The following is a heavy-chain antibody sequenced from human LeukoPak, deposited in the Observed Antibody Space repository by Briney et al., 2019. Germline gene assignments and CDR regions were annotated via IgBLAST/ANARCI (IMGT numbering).Heavy chain of an antibody. D-gene: IGHD3-10*01. CDR2: IYYSGST. Sequence: SETLSLTCTVSGGSISSSSYYWGWIRQPPGKGLEWIGSIYYSGSTYYNPSLKSRVTISLDTSKNQFSLKLSSVTAADAAVYYCARVDYYGSGSYAFDYWGQGTLVTVSS. CDR1: GGSISSSSYY. V-gene: IGHV4-39*07. J-gene: IGHJ4*02. CDR3: ARVDYYGSGSYAFDY.